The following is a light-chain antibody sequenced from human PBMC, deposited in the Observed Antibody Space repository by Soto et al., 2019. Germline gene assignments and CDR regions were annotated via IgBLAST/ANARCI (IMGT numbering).Light chain of an antibody. CDR2: EVS. CDR1: SSDVGGYKY. V-gene: IGLV2-14*01. CDR3: SSYTSSSTPHVV. Sequence: QSVLTQPASVSGSPGQSITISCTGTSSDVGGYKYVSWYQQHTGKAPKLMIYEVSNRPSGVSNRFSGSKSGNTASLTISGLQAEDEADYYCSSYTSSSTPHVVFGGGTKLTVL. J-gene: IGLJ2*01.